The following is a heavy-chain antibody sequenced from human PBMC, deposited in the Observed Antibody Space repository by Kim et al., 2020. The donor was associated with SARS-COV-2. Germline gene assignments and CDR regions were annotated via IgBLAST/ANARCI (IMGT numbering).Heavy chain of an antibody. V-gene: IGHV3-7*01. Sequence: GGSLRRSCAASGFTFSSYWMSWVRQAPGKGLEWVANIKQDGSEKYYVDSVKGRFTISRDNAKNSLYLQMNSLRAEDTAVYYCARPTTVVTSAGFDYWGQGTLVTVSS. CDR2: IKQDGSEK. CDR1: GFTFSSYW. D-gene: IGHD4-17*01. CDR3: ARPTTVVTSAGFDY. J-gene: IGHJ4*02.